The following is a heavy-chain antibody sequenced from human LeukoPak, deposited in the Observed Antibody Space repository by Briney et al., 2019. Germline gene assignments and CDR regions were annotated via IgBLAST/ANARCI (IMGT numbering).Heavy chain of an antibody. Sequence: SETLSLTCAVYGGSFSGYYWSWIRQPPGKGLEWIGEINHSGSTNYNPSLKSRVTISGDTSKNQFSLKLSSVTAADTAVYYCARERKLYVVVPAAREFDYWGQGTLVTVSS. J-gene: IGHJ4*02. CDR3: ARERKLYVVVPAAREFDY. V-gene: IGHV4-34*01. D-gene: IGHD2-2*01. CDR2: INHSGST. CDR1: GGSFSGYY.